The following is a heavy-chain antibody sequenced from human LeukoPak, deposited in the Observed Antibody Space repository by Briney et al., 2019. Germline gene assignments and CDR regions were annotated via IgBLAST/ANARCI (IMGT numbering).Heavy chain of an antibody. Sequence: ASVKVSCKASSYTLTNYGLSWVRQAPGQGLEWMGWISAYNGNTNYAQNLQGRVTMTTDTSTNTAYMELRSLRSDDTAVYYCARDQDPGAFDIWGQGTMVTVSS. CDR3: ARDQDPGAFDI. J-gene: IGHJ3*02. CDR1: SYTLTNYG. V-gene: IGHV1-18*01. CDR2: ISAYNGNT.